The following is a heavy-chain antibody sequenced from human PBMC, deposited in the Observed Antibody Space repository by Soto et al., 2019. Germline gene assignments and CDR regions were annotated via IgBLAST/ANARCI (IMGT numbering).Heavy chain of an antibody. CDR1: GFTFSNAW. CDR3: TTVLAALQDGVPSYGMDV. D-gene: IGHD6-6*01. J-gene: IGHJ6*02. V-gene: IGHV3-15*07. Sequence: EVQLVESGGGLVKPGGSLRLSCAASGFTFSNAWMNWVRQAPGKGLEWVGRIKSKTDGGTIDYAAPVKGRFTISRDDSKNTLYLQMNSLKTEDTAVYYCTTVLAALQDGVPSYGMDVWGQGTTVTVSS. CDR2: IKSKTDGGTI.